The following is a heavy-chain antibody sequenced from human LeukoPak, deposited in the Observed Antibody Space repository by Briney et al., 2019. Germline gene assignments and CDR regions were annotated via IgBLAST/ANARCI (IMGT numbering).Heavy chain of an antibody. CDR1: GFTFSSYA. J-gene: IGHJ4*02. V-gene: IGHV3-23*01. D-gene: IGHD4-17*01. CDR2: ISGSGGRT. Sequence: GGSLRLSCAASGFTFSSYAMSWVREAPGEGLEWVSAISGSGGRTYYADSVKGRFPISRDNSKNTLYLQMNSLRAEDTAVYYCAKDWGIARNDYGDYPFSYWGQGTLVTVSS. CDR3: AKDWGIARNDYGDYPFSY.